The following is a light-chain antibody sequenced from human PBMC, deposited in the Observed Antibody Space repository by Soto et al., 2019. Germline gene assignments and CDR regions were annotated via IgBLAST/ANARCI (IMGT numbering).Light chain of an antibody. J-gene: IGKJ2*01. V-gene: IGKV3-20*01. Sequence: EILLTQSPGTLSLSPGERATLSCRASQSVSSSYLAWYQQKPGQAPRLLIYGASSRATGIPDRFSGSGSGTDFTLTISRLEPEDFAVYYCQQYGSSPYTFGQGT. CDR2: GAS. CDR1: QSVSSSY. CDR3: QQYGSSPYT.